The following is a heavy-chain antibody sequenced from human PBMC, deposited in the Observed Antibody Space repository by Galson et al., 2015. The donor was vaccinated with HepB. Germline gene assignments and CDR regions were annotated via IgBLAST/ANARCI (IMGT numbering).Heavy chain of an antibody. CDR3: ARRVAGNINAMDA. V-gene: IGHV5-10-1*01. J-gene: IGHJ6*02. CDR1: GSSFTNYW. CDR2: IDPSDSYV. D-gene: IGHD6-19*01. Sequence: QSGAEVTKPGEPLRISCKGSGSSFTNYWITWVRQMPGKGLEWMGRIDPSDSYVNYSPSFQGHVTISADKSISTAYLQWSSLKASDTAMYYCARRVAGNINAMDAWGQGTTVTVSS.